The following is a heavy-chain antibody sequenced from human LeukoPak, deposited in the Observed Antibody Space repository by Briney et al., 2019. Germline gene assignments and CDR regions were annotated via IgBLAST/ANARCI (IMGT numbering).Heavy chain of an antibody. V-gene: IGHV4-39*02. CDR3: ARFFMVVAADQ. Sequence: SSETLSLTCSVSGDSFSNNNYYWGWIRQPPGEALEWIGSFYSSGITYYNPSLKSRATIPVDTSQDHFSLKLNSVTAADTAVYYCARFFMVVAADQWGQGTLVTVSS. D-gene: IGHD2-15*01. CDR2: FYSSGIT. J-gene: IGHJ4*02. CDR1: GDSFSNNNYY.